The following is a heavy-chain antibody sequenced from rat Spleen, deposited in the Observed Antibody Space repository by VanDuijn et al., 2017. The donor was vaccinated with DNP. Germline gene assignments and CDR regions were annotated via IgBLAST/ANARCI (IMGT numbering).Heavy chain of an antibody. CDR3: ARHRYNSEYYFDY. D-gene: IGHD4-3*01. J-gene: IGHJ2*01. CDR1: GFTFSNYD. Sequence: EVQLVESGGGLVQPGRSLKFSCVASGFTFSNYDMAWVRQAPAKGLEWVASISPSGGGTYYRDSIKGRFTVSRDNAESSLYLQMDSLRSEDTATYFCARHRYNSEYYFDYWGQGVMVTVSS. CDR2: ISPSGGGT. V-gene: IGHV5-25*01.